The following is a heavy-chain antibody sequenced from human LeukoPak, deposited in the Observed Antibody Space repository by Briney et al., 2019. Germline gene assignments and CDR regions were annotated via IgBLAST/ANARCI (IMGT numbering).Heavy chain of an antibody. CDR3: AGSGYDSSWFDP. D-gene: IGHD5-12*01. J-gene: IGHJ5*02. V-gene: IGHV3-9*01. CDR2: ISWNSGSI. Sequence: GRSLRLSCAASGFTFDDYAMHWVRQAPGKGLEWVSGISWNSGSIGYADSVKGRFTISRNNAKNSLYLQMNSLRAEDTALYYCAGSGYDSSWFDPWGQGTLVTVSS. CDR1: GFTFDDYA.